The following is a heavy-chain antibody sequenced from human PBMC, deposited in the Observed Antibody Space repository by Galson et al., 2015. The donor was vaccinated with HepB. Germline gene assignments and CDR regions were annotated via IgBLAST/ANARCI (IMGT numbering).Heavy chain of an antibody. D-gene: IGHD1-14*01. J-gene: IGHJ4*01. CDR2: ITSNGATA. V-gene: IGHV3-64D*06. Sequence: SLRLSCAASGFTFSFYAMHWVRQAPGKGLECVSAITSNGATAYYADSVKGRFTMSRDNSKNTLHLQMSRLRPEDAAVYYCVRGRKPGCLLDYCSHGSLFTVSS. CDR3: VRGRKPGCLLDY. CDR1: GFTFSFYA.